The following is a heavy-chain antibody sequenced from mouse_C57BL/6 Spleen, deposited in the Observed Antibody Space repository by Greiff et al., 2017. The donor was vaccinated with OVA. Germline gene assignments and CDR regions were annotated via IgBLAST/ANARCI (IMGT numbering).Heavy chain of an antibody. CDR1: GFTFSSYT. CDR2: ISGGGGNT. V-gene: IGHV5-9*01. Sequence: EVMLVESGGGLVKPGGSLKLSCAASGFTFSSYTMSWVRQTPEKRLEWVATISGGGGNTYYPDSVKGRFTISRDNAKNTLYLQMSSLRSEDTALYYCARDGYYGYYAMDYWGQGTSVTVSS. J-gene: IGHJ4*01. CDR3: ARDGYYGYYAMDY. D-gene: IGHD2-3*01.